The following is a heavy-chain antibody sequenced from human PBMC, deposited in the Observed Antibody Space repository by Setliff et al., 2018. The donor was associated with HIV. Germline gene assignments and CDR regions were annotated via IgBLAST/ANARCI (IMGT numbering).Heavy chain of an antibody. CDR3: ARTSTMVRGVIMDYYYYMDV. V-gene: IGHV1-3*01. Sequence: ASVKVSCKASGYTFTSYAMHWVRQAPGQRLEWMGWINAGNGNTKYSQKFQGRVTITRDTSASTAYMELSSLRSEDTAVYYCARTSTMVRGVIMDYYYYMDVWGKGSTVTVSS. D-gene: IGHD3-10*01. J-gene: IGHJ6*03. CDR1: GYTFTSYA. CDR2: INAGNGNT.